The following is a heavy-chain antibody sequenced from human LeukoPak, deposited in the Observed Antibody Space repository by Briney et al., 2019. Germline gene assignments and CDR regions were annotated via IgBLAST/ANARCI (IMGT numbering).Heavy chain of an antibody. Sequence: HPGGSLRLSCAASGFTFSSYAMSWVRQAPGKGLEWVSAISGSGGSTYYADSVKGRFTISRDNSKNTLYLQMNSLRAGDTAVYYCAKDLDDYGDYAREFDYWGQGTLVTVSS. V-gene: IGHV3-23*01. CDR1: GFTFSSYA. D-gene: IGHD4-17*01. CDR2: ISGSGGST. J-gene: IGHJ4*02. CDR3: AKDLDDYGDYAREFDY.